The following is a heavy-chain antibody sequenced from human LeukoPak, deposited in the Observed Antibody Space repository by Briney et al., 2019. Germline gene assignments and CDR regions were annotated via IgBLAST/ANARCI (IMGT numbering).Heavy chain of an antibody. CDR1: GYTFISYG. CDR2: ISPYNGNT. Sequence: ASVKVSCKASGYTFISYGITWVRQAPGQGLEWMGWISPYNGNTNYAQKLQGRVTMTTDTSTSTAYMELRSLRSDDTAVYYCAEGGHSVVAFDIWGQGTMVTVSS. CDR3: AEGGHSVVAFDI. D-gene: IGHD5/OR15-5a*01. J-gene: IGHJ3*02. V-gene: IGHV1-18*01.